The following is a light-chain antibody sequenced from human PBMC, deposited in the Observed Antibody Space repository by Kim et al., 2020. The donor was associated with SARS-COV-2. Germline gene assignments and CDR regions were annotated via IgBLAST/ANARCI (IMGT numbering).Light chain of an antibody. V-gene: IGLV3-25*03. CDR1: ALPNQY. CDR2: KDS. CDR3: QSADGSGTV. J-gene: IGLJ2*01. Sequence: SVSPGQTARITCSGDALPNQYAYWYQQKAGQAPLLLISKDSERPLGIPDRFSGSSSGTTVTLTISGGQAEDEADYFCQSADGSGTVFGGGTQLTVL.